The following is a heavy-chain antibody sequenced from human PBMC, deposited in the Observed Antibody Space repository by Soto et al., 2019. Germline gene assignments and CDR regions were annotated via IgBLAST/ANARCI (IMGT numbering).Heavy chain of an antibody. J-gene: IGHJ5*02. CDR2: INPSGGST. D-gene: IGHD2-15*01. CDR3: ARASIVVVVAAPQTWFDP. CDR1: GYTFTSYY. V-gene: IGHV1-46*03. Sequence: QVQLVQSGAEVKKPGASVKVSCKASGYTFTSYYMHWVRQAPGQGLEWMGIINPSGGSTSYAQKFQGRVTVTRDTSTSTVYMELSSLRSEDTAVYYCARASIVVVVAAPQTWFDPWGQGTLVTVSS.